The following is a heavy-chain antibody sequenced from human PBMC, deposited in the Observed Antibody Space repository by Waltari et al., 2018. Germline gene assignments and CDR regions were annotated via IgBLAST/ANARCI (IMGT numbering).Heavy chain of an antibody. J-gene: IGHJ4*02. CDR1: GFTFDDYA. CDR3: AKDIATLKYSSSWYYFDY. V-gene: IGHV3-9*01. D-gene: IGHD6-13*01. Sequence: EVQLVESGGGLVQPGRSLRLSCAASGFTFDDYAMHWVRQAPGKGLEWVSGISWNSGSIGYADSVKGRFTISRDNAKNSLYLQMNSLRAEDTALYYCAKDIATLKYSSSWYYFDYWGQGTLVTVSS. CDR2: ISWNSGSI.